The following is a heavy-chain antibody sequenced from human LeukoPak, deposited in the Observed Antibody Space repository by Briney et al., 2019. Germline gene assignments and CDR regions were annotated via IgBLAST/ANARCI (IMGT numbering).Heavy chain of an antibody. CDR1: GGSINSGNHY. D-gene: IGHD1-26*01. V-gene: IGHV4-39*01. CDR2: IYYSGST. Sequence: PSETLSLTCTVSGGSINSGNHYWGWIRQSPGKGLEWIGNIYYSGSTYYNPSLKSRVTISVDTSKNQFSLKLSSVTAADTAVYYCATYSKEWELLRLFDYWGQGTLVTVSS. J-gene: IGHJ4*02. CDR3: ATYSKEWELLRLFDY.